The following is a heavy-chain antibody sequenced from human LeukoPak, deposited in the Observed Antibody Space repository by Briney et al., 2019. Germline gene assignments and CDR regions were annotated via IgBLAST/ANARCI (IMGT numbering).Heavy chain of an antibody. V-gene: IGHV4-34*01. J-gene: IGHJ4*02. CDR2: IYYSGST. CDR3: ARLHAKQWKLPIGDFDY. Sequence: SETLSLTCAVYGVSFSGYYWSWIRQPPGKGLEWIGSIYYSGSTYYNPSLKSRVTISVDTSKNQFSLKLSSVTAADTAVYYCARLHAKQWKLPIGDFDYWGQGTLVTVSS. D-gene: IGHD1-26*01. CDR1: GVSFSGYY.